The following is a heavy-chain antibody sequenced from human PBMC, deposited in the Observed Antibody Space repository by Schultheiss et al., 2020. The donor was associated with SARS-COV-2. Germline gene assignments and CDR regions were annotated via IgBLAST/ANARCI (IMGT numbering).Heavy chain of an antibody. J-gene: IGHJ1*01. CDR1: GFTFSSYW. Sequence: GGSLRLSCAASGFTFSSYWMHWVRQAPGKGLVWVSRIHNDGRTTDYADSVKGRFTISRDNAKSSLFLQMNSLRAEDTAVYYCARVGRDCSHGVCYNAEYFQHWGQGTLVTVSS. D-gene: IGHD2-8*01. V-gene: IGHV3-74*01. CDR2: IHNDGRTT. CDR3: ARVGRDCSHGVCYNAEYFQH.